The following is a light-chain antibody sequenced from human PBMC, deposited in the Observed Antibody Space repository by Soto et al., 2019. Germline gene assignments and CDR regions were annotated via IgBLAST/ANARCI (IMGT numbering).Light chain of an antibody. Sequence: EIVMTQSPATLSVSPGERVTLSCSARESLFGFLAWYQHKPGQAPRLLIYGVSTKYTGVPTRSSGSGPATDFTLTITSLQADDSAGSYWQSYNDWPFSFGNGTKLDI. CDR3: QSYNDWPFS. CDR2: GVS. CDR1: ESLFGF. V-gene: IGKV3-15*01. J-gene: IGKJ2*01.